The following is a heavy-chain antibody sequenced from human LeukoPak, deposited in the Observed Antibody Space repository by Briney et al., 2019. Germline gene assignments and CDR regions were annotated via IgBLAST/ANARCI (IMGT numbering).Heavy chain of an antibody. V-gene: IGHV1-69*04. CDR2: IIPILGIA. CDR3: ARDPRGYGNWFDP. J-gene: IGHJ5*02. CDR1: GGTFSSYA. Sequence: ASVKVSCKASGGTFSSYAISWVRQAPGQGLEWMGRIIPILGIANYAQKFQGRVTITADKSTSTAYMELSSLRSEDTAVYYCARDPRGYGNWFDPWGQGTLVTVSS. D-gene: IGHD5-12*01.